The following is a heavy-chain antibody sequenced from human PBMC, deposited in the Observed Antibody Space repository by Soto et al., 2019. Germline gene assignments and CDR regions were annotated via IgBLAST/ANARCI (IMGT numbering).Heavy chain of an antibody. CDR3: AKPPNDFWSGYWEYMDV. CDR2: ISYDGSNK. J-gene: IGHJ6*03. V-gene: IGHV3-30*18. D-gene: IGHD3-3*01. CDR1: GFTFSSYG. Sequence: QVQLVESGGGVVQPGRSLRLSCAASGFTFSSYGMHWVRQAPGKGLEWVAVISYDGSNKYYADSVKGRFTISRDNSKNTLYLQMNSLRAEDTAVYYCAKPPNDFWSGYWEYMDVWGKGTTVTVSS.